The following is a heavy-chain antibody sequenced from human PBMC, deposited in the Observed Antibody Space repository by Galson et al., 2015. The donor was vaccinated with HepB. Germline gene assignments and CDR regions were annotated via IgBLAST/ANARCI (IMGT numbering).Heavy chain of an antibody. CDR3: AREKVTYINAGRGAIDI. V-gene: IGHV7-4-1*02. CDR1: GYTFTNYA. CDR2: INTITGSP. J-gene: IGHJ3*02. Sequence: SVKVSCKASGYTFTNYAMSCVRQAPGQGLQWMGWINTITGSPTYAQGFTGRFVFSLDTSSSTASLQISSLKAEDTAVYYCAREKVTYINAGRGAIDIWGQGTTVIVSS. D-gene: IGHD2-8*02.